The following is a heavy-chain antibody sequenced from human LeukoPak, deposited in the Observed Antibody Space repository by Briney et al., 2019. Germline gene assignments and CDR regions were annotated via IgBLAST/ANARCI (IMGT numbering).Heavy chain of an antibody. D-gene: IGHD2-2*01. CDR1: GFTFSSYS. CDR3: ARDIPAAIGGGAFDI. J-gene: IGHJ3*02. Sequence: GGSLRLSCAASGFTFSSYSMNWVRQAPGKGLEWVSSISSSSSYIYYADSVKGRFTISRDNAKNSLYLQMNSLRAEDTAVYYCARDIPAAIGGGAFDIWGQGTMVTVSS. CDR2: ISSSSSYI. V-gene: IGHV3-21*01.